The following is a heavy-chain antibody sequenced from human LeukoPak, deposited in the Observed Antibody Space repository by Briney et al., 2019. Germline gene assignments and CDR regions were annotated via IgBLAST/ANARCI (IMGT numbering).Heavy chain of an antibody. CDR1: GYTFTGYY. CDR3: AREIAVAGTPAFDI. V-gene: IGHV1-2*06. Sequence: ASVKVSCXASGYTFTGYYMHWVRQAPGQGLEWMGRINPNSGGTNYAQKFQGRVTMTRDTSISTAYMELSRLRSDDTAVYYCAREIAVAGTPAFDIWGQGTMVTVSS. D-gene: IGHD6-19*01. CDR2: INPNSGGT. J-gene: IGHJ3*02.